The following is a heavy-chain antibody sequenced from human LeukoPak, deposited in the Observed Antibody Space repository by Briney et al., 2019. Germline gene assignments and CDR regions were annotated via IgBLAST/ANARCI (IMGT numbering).Heavy chain of an antibody. V-gene: IGHV3-7*01. CDR2: IKQDGSEK. J-gene: IGHJ3*02. Sequence: PGGSLRLSCAASGFTFSSYWMSWVRQAPGKGLEWVANIKQDGSEKYYVDSVKGRFTISRDNAKNSLYLQMNSLRAEDTAVYYCAREGEGLLWWFNDAFDIWRQGTMVTVSS. CDR1: GFTFSSYW. CDR3: AREGEGLLWWFNDAFDI. D-gene: IGHD2-21*01.